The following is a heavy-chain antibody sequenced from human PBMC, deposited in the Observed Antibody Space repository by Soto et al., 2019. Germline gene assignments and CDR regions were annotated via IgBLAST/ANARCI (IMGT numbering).Heavy chain of an antibody. CDR3: ARGHDGYSNYYSAMDV. D-gene: IGHD5-18*01. J-gene: IGHJ6*02. CDR1: GYTFTSYG. V-gene: IGHV1-18*04. Sequence: ASVKVSCKASGYTFTSYGVSWVRQAPGQGLEWMGWISGYNDNTNYAQKLRGRVTMTTDTSASTAYMELSSLTSDDTAVYYCARGHDGYSNYYSAMDVWGQGTTVTVSS. CDR2: ISGYNDNT.